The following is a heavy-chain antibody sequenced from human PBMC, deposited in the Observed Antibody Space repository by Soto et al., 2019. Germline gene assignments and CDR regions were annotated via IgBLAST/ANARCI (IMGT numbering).Heavy chain of an antibody. Sequence: QVQLQESGPGLVKPSGTLSLTCAVSGGSISSSNWWSWVRQPPGKGLEWIGEIYHSGSTNYNPSLKSRVTISVVKSKNQFSLKLSSVTAADTAVYYCARGATYSSGWYWSDYWGQGTLVTVSS. V-gene: IGHV4-4*02. D-gene: IGHD6-19*01. CDR1: GGSISSSNW. CDR2: IYHSGST. CDR3: ARGATYSSGWYWSDY. J-gene: IGHJ4*02.